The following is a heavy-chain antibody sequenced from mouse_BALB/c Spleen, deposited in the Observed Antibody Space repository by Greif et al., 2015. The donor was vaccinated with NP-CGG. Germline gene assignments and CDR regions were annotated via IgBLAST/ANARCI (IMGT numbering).Heavy chain of an antibody. CDR1: GYAFSSYW. D-gene: IGHD1-2*01. CDR2: IYPGDGDT. CDR3: ARSHYYYAMDY. J-gene: IGHJ4*01. Sequence: QVQLQQSGAELVRPGSSVKISCKASGYAFSSYWMNWVKQRPGQGLEWIGQIYPGDGDTNYNGKFKGKATLTADKSSSTAYMQLSSLTSEDSAVYFCARSHYYYAMDYWGQGTSVTVSS. V-gene: IGHV1-80*01.